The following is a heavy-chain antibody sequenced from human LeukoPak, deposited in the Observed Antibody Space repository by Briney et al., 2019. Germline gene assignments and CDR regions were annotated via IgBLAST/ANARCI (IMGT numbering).Heavy chain of an antibody. D-gene: IGHD5-12*01. CDR2: INPNSGDT. J-gene: IGHJ4*02. Sequence: GASVKVSCKASGYTLTGYYMHWLRQAPGQGLEWMGWINPNSGDTNYVQKFQGRVTMTRDTSINTAYMELSRLTSDDTAVYYCAKNPYEYYFDYWGQGTLVTVSS. CDR1: GYTLTGYY. CDR3: AKNPYEYYFDY. V-gene: IGHV1-2*02.